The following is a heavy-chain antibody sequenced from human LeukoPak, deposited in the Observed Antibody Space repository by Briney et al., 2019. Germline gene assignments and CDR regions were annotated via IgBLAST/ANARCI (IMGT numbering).Heavy chain of an antibody. CDR3: ARDDSSGYFPYFDY. Sequence: ASVKVSCKASGYTFTGYYMHWVRQAPGQGLEWMGWINPNSGGTNYAQKLQGRVTMTTDTSTSTAYMELRSLRSDDTAVYYCARDDSSGYFPYFDYWGQGTLVTVSS. CDR1: GYTFTGYY. D-gene: IGHD3-22*01. V-gene: IGHV1-2*02. J-gene: IGHJ4*02. CDR2: INPNSGGT.